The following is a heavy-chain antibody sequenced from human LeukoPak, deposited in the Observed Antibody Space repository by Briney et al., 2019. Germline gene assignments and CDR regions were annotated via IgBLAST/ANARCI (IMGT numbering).Heavy chain of an antibody. Sequence: SVKVSCKASGGTFRSYAISWVRQAPGPGLEWMGGIIPIFGTANYAQQSQGRVTITADESTSTAYMELSSLRSEDTAVYYCARGGRDCSSTSCYDGFDYWGQGTLVTVSS. CDR3: ARGGRDCSSTSCYDGFDY. J-gene: IGHJ4*02. CDR1: GGTFRSYA. CDR2: IIPIFGTA. V-gene: IGHV1-69*01. D-gene: IGHD2-2*01.